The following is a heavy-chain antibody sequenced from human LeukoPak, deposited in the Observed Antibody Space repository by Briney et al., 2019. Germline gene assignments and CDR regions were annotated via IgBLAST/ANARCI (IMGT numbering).Heavy chain of an antibody. CDR1: GFTFSSYA. CDR3: ARDPYPTIAAAGTSWFDP. V-gene: IGHV3-30-3*01. Sequence: GGSLRLSCAASGFTFSSYAMHWVRQAPGKGLEWVAVISYDGSNKYYADSVKGRFTISRDNSKNTLYLQMNSLRAEDTALYYCARDPYPTIAAAGTSWFDPWGQGTLVTVSS. D-gene: IGHD6-13*01. CDR2: ISYDGSNK. J-gene: IGHJ5*02.